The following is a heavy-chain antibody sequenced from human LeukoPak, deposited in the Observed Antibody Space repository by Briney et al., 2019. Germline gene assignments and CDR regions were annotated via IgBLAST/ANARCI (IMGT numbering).Heavy chain of an antibody. CDR2: ITSGSNYM. CDR3: AKSYTTSSGPFDY. J-gene: IGHJ4*02. D-gene: IGHD6-6*01. CDR1: GFSFSYYT. V-gene: IGHV3-21*04. Sequence: GGSLRLSCAASGFSFSYYTMHWVRQAPGKGLEWVSSITSGSNYMYYADSVKGRFTISRDNSKNTLYLQMNSLRAEDTAVYYCAKSYTTSSGPFDYWGQGTLVTVSS.